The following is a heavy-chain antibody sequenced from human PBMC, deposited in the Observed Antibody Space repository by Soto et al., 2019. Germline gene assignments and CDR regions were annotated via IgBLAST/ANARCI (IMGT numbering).Heavy chain of an antibody. CDR3: ARASIAAAGYYFDY. CDR1: GFTVSTNY. CDR2: IYSGGST. Sequence: GGSLRLSCAASGFTVSTNYMSWVRQAPGKGLEWVSVIYSGGSTYYADSVKGRFTISRDNSKNTLYLQMNSLRAEDTAVYYCARASIAAAGYYFDYWGQGTLVTVSS. D-gene: IGHD6-13*01. V-gene: IGHV3-53*01. J-gene: IGHJ4*02.